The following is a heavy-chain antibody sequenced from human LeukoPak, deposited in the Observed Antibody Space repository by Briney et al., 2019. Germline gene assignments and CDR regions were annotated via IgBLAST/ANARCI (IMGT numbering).Heavy chain of an antibody. CDR2: ISYDGSNK. CDR1: GFIFSNYG. J-gene: IGHJ6*02. Sequence: GGSLRLSCVTSGFIFSNYGMHWVRQAPGKGLEWVAVISYDGSNKYYADSVKGRFTISRDNSKNTLYVQMNSLRAEDTAVYYCARGILSDYYYGLDVWGQGTTVTVSS. CDR3: ARGILSDYYYGLDV. V-gene: IGHV3-30*19.